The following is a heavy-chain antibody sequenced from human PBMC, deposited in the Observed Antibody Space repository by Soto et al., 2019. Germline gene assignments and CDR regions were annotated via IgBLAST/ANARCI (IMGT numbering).Heavy chain of an antibody. CDR1: GFTFSNFW. D-gene: IGHD6-19*01. Sequence: EVQLVESGGGLVQPGGSLRLSCAASGFTFSNFWMTWVRQAPGKGLEWVATIKQDGSEKHYVDSVKGRFSMSRDNAKNSLDLQMNNLRVEDTAVYYCARDSPEVAGTYYHCGMDAWGRGTTITVSS. CDR3: ARDSPEVAGTYYHCGMDA. J-gene: IGHJ6*02. V-gene: IGHV3-7*01. CDR2: IKQDGSEK.